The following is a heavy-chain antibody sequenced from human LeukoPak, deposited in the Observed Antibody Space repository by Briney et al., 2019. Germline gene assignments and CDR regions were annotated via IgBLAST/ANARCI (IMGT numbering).Heavy chain of an antibody. D-gene: IGHD1-7*01. J-gene: IGHJ6*02. CDR1: GGSISSYY. Sequence: SETLSLTCTVSGGSISSYYWSWLRQPPGKGLEWIGYIYYSGSTNYNPSLKSRVTISVDTSKNQFSLKLSSVTAADTAVYYCARDNWNYGSSMDVWGQGTTVTVSS. CDR3: ARDNWNYGSSMDV. CDR2: IYYSGST. V-gene: IGHV4-59*01.